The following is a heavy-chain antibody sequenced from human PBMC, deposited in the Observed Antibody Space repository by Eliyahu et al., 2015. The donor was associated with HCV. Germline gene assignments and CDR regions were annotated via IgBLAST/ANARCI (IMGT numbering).Heavy chain of an antibody. Sequence: EVQLVESGGGLVKPGDSLRLSCAASGFIFSNAWMTWXRQAPGKGPEWXGRIKSKSDGGTTDYAAPVKGRFTISRDDSKNTLFLQMNSLKTEDTAIHYCTTDIVVVPAAIRGYNWFDPWGQGILVTVSS. CDR3: TTDIVVVPAAIRGYNWFDP. V-gene: IGHV3-15*07. J-gene: IGHJ5*02. CDR2: IKSKSDGGTT. CDR1: GFIFSNAW. D-gene: IGHD2-2*02.